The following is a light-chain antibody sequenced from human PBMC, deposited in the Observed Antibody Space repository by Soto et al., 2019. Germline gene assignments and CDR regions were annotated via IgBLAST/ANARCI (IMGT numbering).Light chain of an antibody. V-gene: IGKV3-11*01. CDR3: QQRSNWPPLT. Sequence: EIVLTQSPATLSLSPGERATLSCRASQSVSSYLAWYQQKPGQAPRLLIYDASNRATGIPARFSGSGSGTDFTLTTSSLEPEDFAVYYCQQRSNWPPLTFGGWTKVDIK. CDR1: QSVSSY. CDR2: DAS. J-gene: IGKJ4*01.